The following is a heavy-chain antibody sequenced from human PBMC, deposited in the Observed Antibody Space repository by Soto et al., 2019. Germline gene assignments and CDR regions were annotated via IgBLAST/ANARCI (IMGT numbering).Heavy chain of an antibody. V-gene: IGHV3-23*01. D-gene: IGHD3-9*01. J-gene: IGHJ4*02. CDR3: AKDPSTGYADH. CDR2: ITDTGGDA. CDR1: GITFGSRA. Sequence: EVQLLESGGDLIQPGGSLRLSCVASGITFGSRAMSWVRQAPGEGLEWVSTITDTGGDAKYADSVRGRFTISRDNSKDTLFIEMNSLRAEDTAVYYCAKDPSTGYADHWGQGTLVTVSS.